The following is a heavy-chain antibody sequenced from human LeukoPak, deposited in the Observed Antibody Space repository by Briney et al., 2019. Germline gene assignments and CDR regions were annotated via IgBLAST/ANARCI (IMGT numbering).Heavy chain of an antibody. CDR3: ARWDDSAWAFGT. J-gene: IGHJ5*02. CDR1: GASITTYS. V-gene: IGHV4-59*08. Sequence: SETLSLTCIVSGASITTYSWNWLRQSPGKGLEWIGYFSLGGSGTTSYTSSHKSRVTISRDTSKNQLSLKLTSVTAADTAVYYCARWDDSAWAFGTWGPGTLVTVSS. D-gene: IGHD6-19*01. CDR2: FSLGGSGTT.